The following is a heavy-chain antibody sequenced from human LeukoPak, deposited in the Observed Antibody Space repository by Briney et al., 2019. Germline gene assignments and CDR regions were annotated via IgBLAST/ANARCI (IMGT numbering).Heavy chain of an antibody. J-gene: IGHJ5*02. V-gene: IGHV4-39*07. CDR2: IYYSGST. Sequence: PSETLSLTCTVSGGSISSSSYYWGWIRQPPGTGLGWIVSIYYSGSTYYNPSLKSRVTISVDTSKNQFSLKLSSVTAADTAVYYCARDLGGVYSSSWYSGNWFDPWGQGTLVTVSS. CDR3: ARDLGGVYSSSWYSGNWFDP. D-gene: IGHD6-13*01. CDR1: GGSISSSSYY.